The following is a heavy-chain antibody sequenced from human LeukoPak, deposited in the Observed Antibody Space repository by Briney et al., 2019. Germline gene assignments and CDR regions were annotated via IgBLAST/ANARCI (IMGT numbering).Heavy chain of an antibody. J-gene: IGHJ4*02. CDR2: IRYDGSNK. D-gene: IGHD6-13*01. CDR3: ARGSSWYDPIDY. CDR1: GFTFSNYG. Sequence: GGSLRLSCAASGFTFSNYGMHWVRQAPGKGLEWVAFIRYDGSNKYYADSVKGRFTISRDNSKNTLYLQMNSLRAEDTAVYYCARGSSWYDPIDYWGQGTLVTVSS. V-gene: IGHV3-30*02.